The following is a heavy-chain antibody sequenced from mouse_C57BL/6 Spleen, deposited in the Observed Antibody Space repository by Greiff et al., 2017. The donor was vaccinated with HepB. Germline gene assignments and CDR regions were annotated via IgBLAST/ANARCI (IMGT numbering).Heavy chain of an antibody. CDR1: GFTFSNYW. J-gene: IGHJ2*01. D-gene: IGHD4-1*02. CDR3: TGQLGRGGY. V-gene: IGHV6-3*01. CDR2: IRLKSDNYAT. Sequence: EVKLMESGGGLVQPGGSMKLSCVASGFTFSNYWMNWVRQSPEKGLEWVAQIRLKSDNYATHYAESVKGRFTISRDDSKRSVYLQMNNLRAEDTGIYYCTGQLGRGGYWGQGTTLTVSS.